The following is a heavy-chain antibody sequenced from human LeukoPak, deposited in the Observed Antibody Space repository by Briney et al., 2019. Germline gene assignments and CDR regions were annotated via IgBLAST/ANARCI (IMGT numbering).Heavy chain of an antibody. J-gene: IGHJ6*02. CDR1: GYTFTSYG. Sequence: ASVKVSCKASGYTFTSYGIRWVRQAPGQGLEWMGWISAYNGNTNYAQKLQGRVTMTTDTSTSTAYMELRSLRSDDTAVYYCARLDGGGSGWYRFGPDYYYGMDVWGQGTTVTVSS. V-gene: IGHV1-18*01. CDR2: ISAYNGNT. D-gene: IGHD6-19*01. CDR3: ARLDGGGSGWYRFGPDYYYGMDV.